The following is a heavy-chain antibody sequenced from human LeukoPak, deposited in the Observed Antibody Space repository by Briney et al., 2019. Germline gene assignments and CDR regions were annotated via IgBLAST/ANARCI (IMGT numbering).Heavy chain of an antibody. CDR3: ARDPPYCGGDCYSGEFDY. CDR1: GYTFASYD. V-gene: IGHV1-18*01. J-gene: IGHJ4*02. CDR2: ISAYNGNT. D-gene: IGHD2-21*02. Sequence: ASVKVSCKASGYTFASYDINWVRQAPGQGLEWMGWISAYNGNTNYAQKLQGRVTMTTDTSTSTAYMELRSLRSDDTAVYYCARDPPYCGGDCYSGEFDYWGQGTLVTVSS.